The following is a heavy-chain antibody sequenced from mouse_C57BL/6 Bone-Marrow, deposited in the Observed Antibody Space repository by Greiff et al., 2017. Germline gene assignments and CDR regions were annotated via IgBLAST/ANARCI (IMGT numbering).Heavy chain of an antibody. CDR3: VSQLWGFAY. CDR2: IRSKSNNYAT. V-gene: IGHV10-1*01. J-gene: IGHJ3*01. Sequence: EVMLVESGGGLVQPKGSLKLSCAASGFSFNTYAMNWVRQAPGKGLEWVARIRSKSNNYATYYADSVKDRFTISRDDSESMLYLQMNNLKTEDTAMYYCVSQLWGFAYWGQGTLVTVSA. CDR1: GFSFNTYA. D-gene: IGHD1-1*02.